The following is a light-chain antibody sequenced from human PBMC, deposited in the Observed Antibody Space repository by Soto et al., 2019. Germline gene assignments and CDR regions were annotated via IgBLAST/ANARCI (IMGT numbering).Light chain of an antibody. Sequence: QSVLAQPASVSGSPGQSISISCTGTSSDVGGYNYVSWYQQHPGKAPKLMIYDVSNRPSGVSNRFPGSKSGNTASLTISGLQAEDEADYYCSSYTSSSTHLFGTGTKVTVL. J-gene: IGLJ1*01. V-gene: IGLV2-14*01. CDR1: SSDVGGYNY. CDR3: SSYTSSSTHL. CDR2: DVS.